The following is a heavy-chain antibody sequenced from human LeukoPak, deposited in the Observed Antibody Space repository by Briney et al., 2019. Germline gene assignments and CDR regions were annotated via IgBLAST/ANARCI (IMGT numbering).Heavy chain of an antibody. Sequence: SETLSLTCAVYGGPFSGYYWSWIRQPPGKGLEWIGEINHSGSTNYNPSLKSRVTISVDTSKNQFSLKLSSVTAADTAVYYCARGGPIGVDYWGQGTLVTVSS. CDR2: INHSGST. J-gene: IGHJ4*02. D-gene: IGHD3-3*01. CDR3: ARGGPIGVDY. V-gene: IGHV4-34*01. CDR1: GGPFSGYY.